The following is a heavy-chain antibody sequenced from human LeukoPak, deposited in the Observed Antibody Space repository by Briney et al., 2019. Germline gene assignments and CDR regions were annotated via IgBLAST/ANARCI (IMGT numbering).Heavy chain of an antibody. CDR2: IRSKAYGGTT. Sequence: GGSLRLSCTASGFTFGDYAMSWVRQAPGKGLEWVCFIRSKAYGGTTEYAASVKGRFTISRDDSKSIAYLQMNSLKTEDTAVYYCTRGWPGLFYFYCYGMDVWGQGTTVTVSS. J-gene: IGHJ6*02. CDR1: GFTFGDYA. V-gene: IGHV3-49*04. D-gene: IGHD3/OR15-3a*01. CDR3: TRGWPGLFYFYCYGMDV.